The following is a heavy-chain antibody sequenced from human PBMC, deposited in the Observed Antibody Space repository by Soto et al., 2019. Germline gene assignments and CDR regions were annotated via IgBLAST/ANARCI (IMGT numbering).Heavy chain of an antibody. V-gene: IGHV3-7*01. CDR1: GFTFSSYW. CDR3: ASMKPGNRRIYFDY. J-gene: IGHJ4*02. D-gene: IGHD3-16*01. Sequence: PGGSLRLSCAASGFTFSSYWMSWVRQAPGKGLEWVANIKQDGSEKYYVDSVKGRFTISRDNAKNSLYLQMNSLRAEDTAVYYCASMKPGNRRIYFDYWGQGTLVTVSS. CDR2: IKQDGSEK.